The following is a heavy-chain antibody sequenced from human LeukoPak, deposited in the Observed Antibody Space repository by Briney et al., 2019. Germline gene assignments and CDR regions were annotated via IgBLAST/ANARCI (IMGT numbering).Heavy chain of an antibody. D-gene: IGHD3-22*01. CDR3: ARTWFYDSSGYYYAY. CDR1: GGSFSGYY. V-gene: IGHV4-34*01. CDR2: INDSGFN. Sequence: PSVTLSLTCAVYGGSFSGYYWSWIRQPPGKGLEWLGEINDSGFNNYHPSLKSRVTISVDTSKNQFSLKLSHVTAADTAVYYCARTWFYDSSGYYYAYWGQGTLVTVLS. J-gene: IGHJ4*02.